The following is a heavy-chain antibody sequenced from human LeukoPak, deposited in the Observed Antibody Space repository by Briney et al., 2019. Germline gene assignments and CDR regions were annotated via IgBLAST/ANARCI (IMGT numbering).Heavy chain of an antibody. J-gene: IGHJ4*02. D-gene: IGHD6-13*01. CDR2: IYSGGST. CDR1: GFTVSSDY. V-gene: IGHV3-66*01. Sequence: PGGSLRLSCAASGFTVSSDYMSWVRQAPGKGLEWVSVIYSGGSTYYADSVKGRFTISRDNSKNTLYLQMNSLRAEDTAVYYCARDGPGDIAAAGSDYWGQGTLVTVSS. CDR3: ARDGPGDIAAAGSDY.